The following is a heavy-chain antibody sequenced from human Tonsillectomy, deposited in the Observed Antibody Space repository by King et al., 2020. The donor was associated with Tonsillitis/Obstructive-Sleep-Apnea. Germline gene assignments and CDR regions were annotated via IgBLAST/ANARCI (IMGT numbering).Heavy chain of an antibody. J-gene: IGHJ6*03. CDR1: GGSISSYY. CDR2: IYYSGST. Sequence: QLQESGPGLVKPSETLSLTCTVSGGSISSYYWSWIRQPPGKGLEWIGYIYYSGSTNYNPSLKSRVTISVDTSKNQFSLKLSSVTAADTAVYYCARQRYSIRYYYYYYYMDVWGKGTTVTVSS. V-gene: IGHV4-59*08. CDR3: ARQRYSIRYYYYYYYMDV. D-gene: IGHD4-11*01.